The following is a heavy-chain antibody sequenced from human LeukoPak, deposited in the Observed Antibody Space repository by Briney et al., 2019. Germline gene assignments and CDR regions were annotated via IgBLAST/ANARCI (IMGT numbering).Heavy chain of an antibody. J-gene: IGHJ4*02. Sequence: GGSLRLSCAASGFTFSSCAISWVRQAPGKGLEWVSGINVSGGSTYYAVSVKGRFTIARDNSKNTLYLQMNRLRAECTAVYSCAKKGRATHFDYCGQGTLVTVS. CDR3: AKKGRATHFDY. CDR1: GFTFSSCA. CDR2: INVSGGST. V-gene: IGHV3-23*01.